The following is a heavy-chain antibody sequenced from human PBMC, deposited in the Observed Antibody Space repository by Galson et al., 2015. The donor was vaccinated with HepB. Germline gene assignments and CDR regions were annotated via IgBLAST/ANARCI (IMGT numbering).Heavy chain of an antibody. CDR3: ARDPPTTSDELVSDAFDI. V-gene: IGHV3-30*04. J-gene: IGHJ3*02. CDR1: GFTFSSYA. D-gene: IGHD6-13*01. Sequence: SLRLSCAASGFTFSSYAMHWVRQAPGKGLEWVAVISYDGSNKYYADSVKGRFTISRDNSKNTLYLQMNSLRAEDTAVYYCARDPPTTSDELVSDAFDIWGQGTMVTVSS. CDR2: ISYDGSNK.